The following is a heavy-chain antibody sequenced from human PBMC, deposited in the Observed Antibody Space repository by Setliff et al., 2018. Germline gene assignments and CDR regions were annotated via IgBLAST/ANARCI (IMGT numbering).Heavy chain of an antibody. CDR3: ARGGIAAAGTPPSTENFDY. D-gene: IGHD6-13*01. V-gene: IGHV1-18*01. CDR2: ISVYNGKT. CDR1: GGTFSSYA. Sequence: ASVKVSCKASGGTFSSYAISWVRQAPGQGLEWMGWISVYNGKTKYAQKFQGRVTITRDTSASTAYMELSSLRSEDTAVYYCARGGIAAAGTPPSTENFDYWGQGTLVTVSS. J-gene: IGHJ4*02.